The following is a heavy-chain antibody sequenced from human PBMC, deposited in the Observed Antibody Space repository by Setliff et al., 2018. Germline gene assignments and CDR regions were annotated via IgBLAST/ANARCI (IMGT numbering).Heavy chain of an antibody. CDR2: IYTSGST. V-gene: IGHV4-61*02. J-gene: IGHJ4*02. Sequence: PSETLSLTCTVSGGSISSGSYYWSWIRQPAGKGLEWIGRIYTSGSTNYNPSLKSRVTISVDTSKNQFPLKLSSVTAADTAVYYCARETSAARLWGPFDYWGQGTLVTVSS. D-gene: IGHD6-6*01. CDR3: ARETSAARLWGPFDY. CDR1: GGSISSGSYY.